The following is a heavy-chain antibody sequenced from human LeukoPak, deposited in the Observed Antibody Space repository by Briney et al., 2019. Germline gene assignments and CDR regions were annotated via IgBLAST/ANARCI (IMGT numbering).Heavy chain of an antibody. CDR2: INHSGST. CDR3: ARAGYPRCSSTSRYFQSQLDY. CDR1: GGSFSGYY. D-gene: IGHD2-2*01. Sequence: SETLSLTCAVYGGSFSGYYWSWIRQPPGKGLEWIGEINHSGSTNYNPSLKSRVTISVDTSKNQFSLKLSSVTAADTAVYYCARAGYPRCSSTSRYFQSQLDYWGQGTLVTVSS. V-gene: IGHV4-34*01. J-gene: IGHJ4*02.